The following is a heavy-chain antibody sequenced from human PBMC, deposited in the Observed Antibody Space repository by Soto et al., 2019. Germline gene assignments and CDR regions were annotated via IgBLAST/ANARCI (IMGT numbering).Heavy chain of an antibody. D-gene: IGHD6-6*01. CDR3: ARDQASSSTWVYYYYGMDV. CDR2: IWYDGSNK. J-gene: IGHJ6*02. Sequence: GGSLRLSCAASGFTFSSYGMHWVRQAPGKGLEWVAVIWYDGSNKYYADSVKGRFTISRDNSKNTLYLQMNSLRAEDTAVYYCARDQASSSTWVYYYYGMDVWGQGTTVTVSS. V-gene: IGHV3-33*01. CDR1: GFTFSSYG.